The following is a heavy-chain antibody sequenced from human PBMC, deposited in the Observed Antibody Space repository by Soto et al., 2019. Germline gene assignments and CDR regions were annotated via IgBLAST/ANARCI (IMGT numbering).Heavy chain of an antibody. CDR2: IWYDGSTK. CDR1: GFTFSSYG. J-gene: IGHJ6*02. Sequence: QVQLVESGGGVVQPGRSLRLSCAASGFTFSSYGMHWVRQAPGKGLEWVAVIWYDGSTKYYADSVKGRFTISRDNSKNTLYLQMNSLRAEDTAVYYCARRSAGYSSSKYGMDVWGQGTTVTVSS. D-gene: IGHD6-13*01. CDR3: ARRSAGYSSSKYGMDV. V-gene: IGHV3-33*01.